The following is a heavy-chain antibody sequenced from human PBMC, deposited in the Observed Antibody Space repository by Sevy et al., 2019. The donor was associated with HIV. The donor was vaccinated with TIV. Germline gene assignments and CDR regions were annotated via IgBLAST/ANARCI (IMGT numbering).Heavy chain of an antibody. V-gene: IGHV3-74*01. Sequence: GGSLTLSCAASGFTFSSYWMHWVRQAPGKGLVWVSRINSDGSSTSYADSVKGRFTISRDNAKNTLYLQMNSLRAEDTAVYYCARELLQWGIAAAGTSDGGFDYWGQGTLVTVSS. CDR3: ARELLQWGIAAAGTSDGGFDY. CDR1: GFTFSSYW. D-gene: IGHD6-13*01. CDR2: INSDGSST. J-gene: IGHJ4*02.